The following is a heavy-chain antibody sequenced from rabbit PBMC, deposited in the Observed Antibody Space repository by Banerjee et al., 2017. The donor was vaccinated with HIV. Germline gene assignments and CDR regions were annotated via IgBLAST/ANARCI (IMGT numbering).Heavy chain of an antibody. V-gene: IGHV1S45*01. D-gene: IGHD6-1*01. Sequence: QEQLEESGGDLVKPGASLTLTCTASGFSFSSSYWICWVRQAPGKGLEWIACIYGGSSGSTYYASWAKGRFTISKTSSTTVTLQMTSLTAADTATYFCAREVYGGYVSYAYGPFYYGMDLWGPGTLVTVS. CDR3: AREVYGGYVSYAYGPFYYGMDL. CDR1: GFSFSSSYW. CDR2: IYGGSSGST. J-gene: IGHJ6*01.